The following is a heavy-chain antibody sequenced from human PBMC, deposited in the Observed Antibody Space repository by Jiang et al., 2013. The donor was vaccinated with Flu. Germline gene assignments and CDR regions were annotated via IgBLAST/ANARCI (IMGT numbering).Heavy chain of an antibody. D-gene: IGHD3-22*01. V-gene: IGHV5-51*01. CDR3: ARSDSSGYYYGAFDI. CDR2: IYPDDSDT. Sequence: LEISCRASGFSFTNYWIAWVRQMPGKGLEWMGVIYPDDSDTRYSPSFQGQVTISADKSISTAYLQWSSLKASDTAMYYCARSDSSGYYYGAFDIWGQGTMVTVSS. J-gene: IGHJ3*02. CDR1: GFSFTNYW.